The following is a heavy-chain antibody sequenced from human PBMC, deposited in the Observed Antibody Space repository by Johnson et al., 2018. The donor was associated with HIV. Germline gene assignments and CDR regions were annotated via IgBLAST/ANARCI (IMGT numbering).Heavy chain of an antibody. CDR2: ISYDGSNK. Sequence: QVQLVESGGGVFRPGQSLRLSCEGFGFMFDEYGLSWVRQAPGKGLEWVAVISYDGSNKYYADSVKGRFTISRDNSKNTLYLQMNSLRAEDTAVYYCARVGAGHISGPDMVFDIWGQGTMVTVSS. V-gene: IGHV3-30*03. CDR3: ARVGAGHISGPDMVFDI. D-gene: IGHD6-19*01. CDR1: GFMFDEYG. J-gene: IGHJ3*02.